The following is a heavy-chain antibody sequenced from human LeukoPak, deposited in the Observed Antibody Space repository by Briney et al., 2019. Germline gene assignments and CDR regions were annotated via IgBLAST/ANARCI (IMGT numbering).Heavy chain of an antibody. V-gene: IGHV4-34*01. Sequence: SETLSLTCAVYGGSFSGYYWSWIRQPPGKGLEWIGEINHSGSTNYNPSLKSRVTISVDTSKNQFSLKLSSVTAADTAVYYCARGAPYSSGWYEGLGWFDPWGQGTLVTVSS. D-gene: IGHD6-19*01. CDR2: INHSGST. CDR3: ARGAPYSSGWYEGLGWFDP. J-gene: IGHJ5*02. CDR1: GGSFSGYY.